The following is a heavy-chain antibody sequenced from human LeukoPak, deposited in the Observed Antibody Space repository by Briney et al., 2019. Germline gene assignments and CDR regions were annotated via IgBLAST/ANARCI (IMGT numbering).Heavy chain of an antibody. CDR2: ISSSSSYI. CDR1: GFTFSSYS. D-gene: IGHD3-22*01. J-gene: IGHJ3*02. Sequence: GGSLRLSCAASGFTFSSYSMNWVRQAPGKGLEWVSSISSSSSYIYYADSVKGRFTISRDNAKNSLYLQMNSLRAEDMALYYCAKSQTYYYDHHDAFDIWGQGTMVTVSS. CDR3: AKSQTYYYDHHDAFDI. V-gene: IGHV3-21*04.